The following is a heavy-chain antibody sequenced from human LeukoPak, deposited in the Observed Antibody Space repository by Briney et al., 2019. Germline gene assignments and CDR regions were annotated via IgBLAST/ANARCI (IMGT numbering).Heavy chain of an antibody. D-gene: IGHD4-11*01. Sequence: GGSLRLSCAASGFTFSSYAMSWVRQAPGKGLEWVSAISGSGGSTYYADSVKVRFTISRDNSKDTLYLQMNSLRVEDTAVYYCARTETTLRFRFDPWGQGTLVTVSS. CDR3: ARTETTLRFRFDP. CDR2: ISGSGGST. CDR1: GFTFSSYA. J-gene: IGHJ5*02. V-gene: IGHV3-23*01.